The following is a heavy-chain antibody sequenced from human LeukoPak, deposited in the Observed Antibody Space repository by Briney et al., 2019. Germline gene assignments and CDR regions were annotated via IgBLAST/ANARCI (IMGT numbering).Heavy chain of an antibody. CDR3: ARVQPRYCSSTSCYDY. CDR2: IYPNSGGT. Sequence: GASVKVSCKASGYTFTGYYMHWVRPAPGQGLGWMGWIYPNSGGTNYAQKFQGRVTMTRDTSISTAYMELSRLRSDDTAVYYCARVQPRYCSSTSCYDYWGQGTLVTVSS. V-gene: IGHV1-2*02. J-gene: IGHJ4*02. CDR1: GYTFTGYY. D-gene: IGHD2-2*01.